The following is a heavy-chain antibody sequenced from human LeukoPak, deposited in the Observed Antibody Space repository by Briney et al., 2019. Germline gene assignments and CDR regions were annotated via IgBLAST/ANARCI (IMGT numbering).Heavy chain of an antibody. J-gene: IGHJ4*02. Sequence: GGSLRLSCAASGVTFRNYAMSGLRQAPGKGLEWVSGIDPSGTYTYYADSVKGPFTISRDNYQNTLYLQLNSLRAAVTAAYYCAKGTVRSERGYTGYGGQGPLVTVSS. CDR1: GVTFRNYA. D-gene: IGHD3-22*01. CDR2: IDPSGTYT. CDR3: AKGTVRSERGYTGY. V-gene: IGHV3-23*01.